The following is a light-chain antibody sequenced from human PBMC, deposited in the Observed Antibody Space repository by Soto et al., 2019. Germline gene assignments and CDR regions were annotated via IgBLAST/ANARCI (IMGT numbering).Light chain of an antibody. CDR2: KAS. Sequence: DIQMTQSPSTLSASVGDTVTITCRASQTINTWLAWYQQKPGQAPKLLMYKASTLQSGVPSRFSGRGSGTEFPLTINSLQPDDFATYYCQQYNHWYSFGQGTKLEIK. CDR1: QTINTW. V-gene: IGKV1-5*03. CDR3: QQYNHWYS. J-gene: IGKJ2*03.